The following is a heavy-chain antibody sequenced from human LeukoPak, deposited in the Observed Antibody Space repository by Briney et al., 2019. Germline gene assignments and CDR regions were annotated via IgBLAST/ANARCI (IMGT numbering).Heavy chain of an antibody. D-gene: IGHD3-3*01. V-gene: IGHV3-15*01. CDR1: GFTFTSAW. CDR3: TTVDYDFWSGSS. CDR2: IKSKTDGGTT. Sequence: GESLRLSCAASGFTFTSAWMSWVRQAPGKGLEWVGRIKSKTDGGTTDYAAPVKGRFTISRDDSKNTLYLQMNSLKTEDTAVYYCTTVDYDFWSGSSWGQGTLVTVSS. J-gene: IGHJ4*02.